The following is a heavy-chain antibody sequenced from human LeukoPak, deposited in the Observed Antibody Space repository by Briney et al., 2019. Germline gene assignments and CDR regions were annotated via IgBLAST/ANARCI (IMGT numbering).Heavy chain of an antibody. D-gene: IGHD6-13*01. CDR3: ARHLGLRSSWYRG. V-gene: IGHV4-39*01. CDR2: INHSGST. J-gene: IGHJ4*02. Sequence: PETLSLTCTVSGGSISSGSYYWSWIRQPPGKGLEWIGEINHSGSTNYNPSLKSRVTISVDTSKNQFSLKLSSVTAADTAVYYCARHLGLRSSWYRGWGQGTLVTVSS. CDR1: GGSISSGSYY.